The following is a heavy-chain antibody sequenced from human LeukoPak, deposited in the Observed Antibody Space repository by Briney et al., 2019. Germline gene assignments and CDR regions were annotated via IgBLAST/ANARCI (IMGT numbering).Heavy chain of an antibody. D-gene: IGHD4-17*01. CDR3: ARGGSYGDYGRY. J-gene: IGHJ4*02. V-gene: IGHV3-21*01. Sequence: PGGSLRLSCAASGFTFSSYSMNWVRQAPGKGLEWVSSISSSSSYIYYADSVKGRFTISRDNAKNSLYLQMNSLRAEDTAVYYCARGGSYGDYGRYWGQGTLVTVSS. CDR2: ISSSSSYI. CDR1: GFTFSSYS.